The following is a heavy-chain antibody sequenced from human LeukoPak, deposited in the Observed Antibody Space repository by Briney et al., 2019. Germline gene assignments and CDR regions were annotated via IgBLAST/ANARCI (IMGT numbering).Heavy chain of an antibody. V-gene: IGHV3-21*01. D-gene: IGHD3-10*01. Sequence: PGGSLRLSCAASGFTFSSYSMNWVRQAPGKGLEWVSSISGSSSYIYYADSVKGRFTISRDNAKNSLYLQMNSLRAEDTAVYYCARDGDYYYGSGSSPLDYWGQGTLVTVSS. CDR1: GFTFSSYS. J-gene: IGHJ4*02. CDR2: ISGSSSYI. CDR3: ARDGDYYYGSGSSPLDY.